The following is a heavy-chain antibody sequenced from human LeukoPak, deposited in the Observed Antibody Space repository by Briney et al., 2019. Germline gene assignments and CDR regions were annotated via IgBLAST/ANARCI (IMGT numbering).Heavy chain of an antibody. CDR1: GYSISSGYY. D-gene: IGHD3-22*01. Sequence: ETLSLTCTVSGYSISSGYYWGWIRQPPGKGLEWVSAISGSGGSTYYADSVKGRFTISRDNSKNTLYLQMNSLRAEDTAVYYCAKDKGGYYYAFVDYWGQGTLVTVSS. J-gene: IGHJ4*02. V-gene: IGHV3-23*01. CDR2: ISGSGGST. CDR3: AKDKGGYYYAFVDY.